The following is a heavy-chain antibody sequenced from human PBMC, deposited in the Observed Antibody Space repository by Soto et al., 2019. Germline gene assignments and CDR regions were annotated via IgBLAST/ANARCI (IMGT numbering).Heavy chain of an antibody. CDR1: GGSIRSRSHY. D-gene: IGHD3-10*01. CDR3: ARLGEMAAGPY. CDR2: IYYKGST. V-gene: IGHV4-39*01. J-gene: IGHJ4*02. Sequence: QLQLQESGPGLVKPSETLSLTCTVSGGSIRSRSHYWGWIRQPPGKGLEWIGSIYYKGSTYYNPSLKSRVTISVDTSKNQLSLKVSSVTAADTAVYYCARLGEMAAGPYWGQGTLVTVSS.